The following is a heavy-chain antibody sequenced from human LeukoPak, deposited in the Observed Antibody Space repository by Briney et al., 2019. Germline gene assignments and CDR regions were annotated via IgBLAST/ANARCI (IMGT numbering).Heavy chain of an antibody. J-gene: IGHJ5*02. D-gene: IGHD1-26*01. V-gene: IGHV3-23*01. CDR2: ISGSGGST. Sequence: PGGSLRLSCAASGFTFSSYAMSWVRQAPGKGLEWVSDISGSGGSTYYADSVKGRFTISRDNSKNTLYLQMNSLRAEDAAVYYCAKAVAGWELPNNWFDPWGQGTLVTVSS. CDR3: AKAVAGWELPNNWFDP. CDR1: GFTFSSYA.